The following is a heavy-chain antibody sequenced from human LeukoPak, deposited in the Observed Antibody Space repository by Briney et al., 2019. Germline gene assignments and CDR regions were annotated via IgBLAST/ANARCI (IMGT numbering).Heavy chain of an antibody. J-gene: IGHJ4*02. Sequence: GGSLRLSCAASGFTFSSYSMNWVRQAPGKGLMWVSGIADNGATYYAESVKGRFTISRDDSKNTLYLQMNSLRAEDTAVYYCARGIRGYNWNYFDYWGQGTLVTVSS. CDR2: IADNGAT. V-gene: IGHV3-53*01. CDR3: ARGIRGYNWNYFDY. D-gene: IGHD1-20*01. CDR1: GFTFSSYS.